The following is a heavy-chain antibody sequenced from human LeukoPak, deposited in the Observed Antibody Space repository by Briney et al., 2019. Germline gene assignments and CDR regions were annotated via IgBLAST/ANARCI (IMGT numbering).Heavy chain of an antibody. CDR2: IYYSGGT. CDR1: GGSISSGGYY. V-gene: IGHV4-31*03. D-gene: IGHD3-22*01. Sequence: SETLSLTCTVSGGSISSGGYYWSWIRQHPGKGLEWIGYIYYSGGTYYNPSLKSRVTISVDTSKNQFSLKLSSVTAADTAVYYCARDNTMIFDYWGQGTLVTVSS. CDR3: ARDNTMIFDY. J-gene: IGHJ4*02.